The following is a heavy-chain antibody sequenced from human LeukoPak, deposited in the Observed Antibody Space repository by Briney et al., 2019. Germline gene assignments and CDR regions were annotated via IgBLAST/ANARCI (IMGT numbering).Heavy chain of an antibody. V-gene: IGHV3-30*03. CDR1: GFIFSDYG. D-gene: IGHD4-23*01. CDR3: ARDWARGNSYYVDY. CDR2: ISNDGTNN. J-gene: IGHJ4*02. Sequence: GRSLRLSCEASGFIFSDYGMHWVRQAPGKGLECVALISNDGTNNFYVDPVKGRFTISRDNSKNTLYLQMDSLRTEDTAVYYCARDWARGNSYYVDYWGQGTLVTVSS.